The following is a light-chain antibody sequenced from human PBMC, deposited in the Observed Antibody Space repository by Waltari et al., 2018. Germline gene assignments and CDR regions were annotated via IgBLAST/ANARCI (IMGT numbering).Light chain of an antibody. Sequence: QSVLTQPPSASGTPGPRVTISCSGTTSNIGRNSVFWYQQLPGTAPKLLIYRSNQRPTGAPCGLSGSKSGTSASVAISGLRSEDEADYYCAAWDDSLSVSYVFGSGTKVTV. CDR3: AAWDDSLSVSYV. CDR1: TSNIGRNS. CDR2: RSN. V-gene: IGLV1-47*01. J-gene: IGLJ1*01.